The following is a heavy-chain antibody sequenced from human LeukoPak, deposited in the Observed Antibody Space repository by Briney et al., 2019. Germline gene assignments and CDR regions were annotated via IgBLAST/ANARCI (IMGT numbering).Heavy chain of an antibody. V-gene: IGHV3-7*01. Sequence: SGGSLRLSCAASGFTFSSYWMSWVRQAPGKGLEWVANIKQDGSEKYYVDSVKGRFTISRDNAKNSLYLQMNSLRAEDTAVYYCARGTGIAVADFDYWGQGTLVIVSS. J-gene: IGHJ4*02. CDR1: GFTFSSYW. CDR3: ARGTGIAVADFDY. D-gene: IGHD6-19*01. CDR2: IKQDGSEK.